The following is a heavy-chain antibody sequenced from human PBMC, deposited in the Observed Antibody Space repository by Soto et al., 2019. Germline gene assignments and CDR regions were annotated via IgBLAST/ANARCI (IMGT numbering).Heavy chain of an antibody. CDR2: ISFDDSNK. J-gene: IGHJ1*01. V-gene: IGHV3-30-3*01. Sequence: HPGGSLRLSCAASGFTFSSYAMYWVRQAPGKGLEWVAVISFDDSNKYYAYSVKGRFTISRDNSKNTLYLQMNSMRAEDTAVSYCARSGASGSYQYFQHWGQDTLVTVSS. CDR3: ARSGASGSYQYFQH. D-gene: IGHD1-26*01. CDR1: GFTFSSYA.